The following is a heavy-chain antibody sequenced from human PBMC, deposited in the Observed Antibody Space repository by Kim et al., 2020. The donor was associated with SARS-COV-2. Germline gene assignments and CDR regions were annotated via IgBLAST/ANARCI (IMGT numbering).Heavy chain of an antibody. CDR3: ARSRTNGDAEYFQY. J-gene: IGHJ1*01. V-gene: IGHV1-2*02. Sequence: YAQRFQGRVTVPRDTSINTVYMELSSLRSDDTAVYYCARSRTNGDAEYFQYWGQGTLVTVSS. D-gene: IGHD7-27*01.